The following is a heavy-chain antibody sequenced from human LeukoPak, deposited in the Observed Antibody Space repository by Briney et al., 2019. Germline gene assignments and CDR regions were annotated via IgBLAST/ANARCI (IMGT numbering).Heavy chain of an antibody. Sequence: SETLSLTCTVSGGSMSSYYWSWIRQPPGKGLEWSGYIYYSGSTNYNPSLKSRVTISVDTSKNQFTLKLSSVTAADTAVYYCARGRYGWLPFDYWGQGTLVTVSS. CDR2: IYYSGST. D-gene: IGHD3-16*01. V-gene: IGHV4-59*01. CDR1: GGSMSSYY. J-gene: IGHJ4*02. CDR3: ARGRYGWLPFDY.